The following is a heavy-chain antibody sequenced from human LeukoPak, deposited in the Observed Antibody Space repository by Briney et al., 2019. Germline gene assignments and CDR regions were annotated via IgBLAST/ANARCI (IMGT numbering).Heavy chain of an antibody. Sequence: SETLSLTCTVSGGSMIDYCWSCVRQSAGKGLEWMGRIHTSGTTFFNPSLKGRITMSVDTSQNQFSLRLASVTAADTAVYLCARGDYYDGGWRNYFCHWGHMVLVSFSS. J-gene: IGHJ4*03. CDR3: ARGDYYDGGWRNYFCH. V-gene: IGHV4-4*07. CDR1: GGSMIDYC. D-gene: IGHD4-17*01. CDR2: IHTSGTT.